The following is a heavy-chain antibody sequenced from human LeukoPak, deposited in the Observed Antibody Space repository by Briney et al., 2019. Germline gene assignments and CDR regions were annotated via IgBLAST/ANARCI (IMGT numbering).Heavy chain of an antibody. J-gene: IGHJ4*02. CDR2: IGSRSKNM. CDR3: ARGNSGDYEY. V-gene: IGHV3-21*01. D-gene: IGHD4-17*01. CDR1: GFTFSTYS. Sequence: GGSLRLSCAASGFTFSTYSMNWVRQAPGKGLEWVSSIGSRSKNMLYADSVKGRFTITRDNAKNSLYLQMNSLRAEDTAVYYCARGNSGDYEYWGQGTLVTVSS.